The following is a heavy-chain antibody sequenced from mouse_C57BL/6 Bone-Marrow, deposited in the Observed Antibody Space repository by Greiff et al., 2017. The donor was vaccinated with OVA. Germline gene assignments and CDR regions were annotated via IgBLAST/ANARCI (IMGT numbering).Heavy chain of an antibody. CDR3: ARGDYDAAWFAY. CDR2: IDPSDSYT. D-gene: IGHD2-4*01. Sequence: VQLQQPGAELVMPGASVKLSCKASGYTFTSYWMHWVKQRPGQGLEWIGEIDPSDSYTNYNQKFKGKSTLTVDKSSSTAYMQLSSLTSEDSAVYYCARGDYDAAWFAYWGQGTMVTVSA. CDR1: GYTFTSYW. J-gene: IGHJ3*01. V-gene: IGHV1-69*01.